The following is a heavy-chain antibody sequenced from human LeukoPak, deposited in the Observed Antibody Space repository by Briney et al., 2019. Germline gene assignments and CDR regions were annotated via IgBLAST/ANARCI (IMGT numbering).Heavy chain of an antibody. J-gene: IGHJ4*02. Sequence: GRSLRLSCAASGFTFDDIAWHWFGQAQGKGWEGALGISWNSGSIGYADSVKGRFTISRDNAKNSLYLQMNSLRAEDTALYYCAKDAGIAVAGRQDYWGQGTLVTVSS. CDR1: GFTFDDIA. CDR3: AKDAGIAVAGRQDY. D-gene: IGHD6-19*01. CDR2: ISWNSGSI. V-gene: IGHV3-9*01.